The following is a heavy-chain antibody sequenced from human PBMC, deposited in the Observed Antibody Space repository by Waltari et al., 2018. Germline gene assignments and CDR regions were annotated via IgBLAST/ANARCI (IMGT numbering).Heavy chain of an antibody. Sequence: QLQLQESGPGLVKPSETLSLTCTVSGGSISSSSYYWGWIRQPPGKGLEWIGSIYYSGSTYYNPSLKSRVTISVDTSKNQFSLKLSSVTAADTAVYYCARHVKDGSLYYYYYYMDVWGKGTTVTVSS. J-gene: IGHJ6*03. V-gene: IGHV4-39*01. CDR1: GGSISSSSYY. D-gene: IGHD3-16*01. CDR2: IYYSGST. CDR3: ARHVKDGSLYYYYYYMDV.